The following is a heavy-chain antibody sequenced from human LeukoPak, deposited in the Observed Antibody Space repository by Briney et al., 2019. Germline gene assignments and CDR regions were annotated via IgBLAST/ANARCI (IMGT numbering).Heavy chain of an antibody. Sequence: QPGGSLRLSCAASGFTFSSYGMHWVRQAPGKGLEWVAFIRYDGSDKYYADSVKGRFTVSRDNSKNTLYLQMNSLRAEDTAVYYCARDSEQYSSGWYASAFDIWGQGTMVTVSS. CDR3: ARDSEQYSSGWYASAFDI. CDR1: GFTFSSYG. V-gene: IGHV3-30*02. D-gene: IGHD6-19*01. J-gene: IGHJ3*02. CDR2: IRYDGSDK.